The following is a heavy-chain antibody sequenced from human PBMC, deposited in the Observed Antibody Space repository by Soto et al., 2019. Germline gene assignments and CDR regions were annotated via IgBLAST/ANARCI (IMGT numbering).Heavy chain of an antibody. D-gene: IGHD2-15*01. CDR1: GYTFTNYG. CDR3: ASIRCSGGSCYYFDY. J-gene: IGHJ4*02. V-gene: IGHV1-18*01. Sequence: GASGKVSCKASGYTFTNYGISWVRQAPGQGLEWMGWISAYNGNTNYAQKLQGRVTMTTDTSTSTAYMELRSLRSDDTAVYYCASIRCSGGSCYYFDYWGQGTLVTVSS. CDR2: ISAYNGNT.